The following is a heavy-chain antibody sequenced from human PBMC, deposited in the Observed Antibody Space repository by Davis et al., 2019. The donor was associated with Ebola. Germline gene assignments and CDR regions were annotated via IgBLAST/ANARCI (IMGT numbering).Heavy chain of an antibody. CDR3: ASHPYYYYGMDV. CDR2: IYPRDSDI. Sequence: GGSLRLSCQGSGYNFRDYWIVWVRQVPGKGLEWMGIIYPRDSDIRYRPSFEGQVTISVDRSSSTAYLQWSSLKASDTAMYYCASHPYYYYGMDVWGQGTTVTVSS. V-gene: IGHV5-51*01. CDR1: GYNFRDYW. J-gene: IGHJ6*02.